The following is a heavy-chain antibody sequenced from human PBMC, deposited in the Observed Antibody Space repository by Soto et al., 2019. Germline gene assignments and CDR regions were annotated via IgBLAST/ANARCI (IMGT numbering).Heavy chain of an antibody. D-gene: IGHD6-6*01. J-gene: IGHJ4*01. CDR1: GYTFTSYG. Sequence: QVQLVQSGAEVKKPGASVKVSCKASGYTFTSYGISWVRQAPGQGLEWMGWISAYNGNTNYAQKLQGRVTMTTDTXXXXXXXXXXXXXXXXXXXXXXXXXXXXXDGXYF. V-gene: IGHV1-18*01. CDR2: ISAYNGNT. CDR3: XXXXXXXDGXYF.